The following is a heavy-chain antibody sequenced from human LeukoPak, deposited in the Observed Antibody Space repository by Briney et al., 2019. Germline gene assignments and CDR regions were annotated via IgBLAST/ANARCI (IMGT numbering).Heavy chain of an antibody. CDR2: IYPGDSDT. J-gene: IGHJ4*02. V-gene: IGHV5-51*01. CDR1: GYSFTAYW. Sequence: GESLQISCKGSGYSFTAYWTGWVRQIRGKGLAWMGIIYPGDSDTRYSPSFQGQVTISADKFINTAYLQWSSLRASDSAIYYCARFFGGTSYYFDYWGRGTLVTVSS. CDR3: ARFFGGTSYYFDY. D-gene: IGHD1-1*01.